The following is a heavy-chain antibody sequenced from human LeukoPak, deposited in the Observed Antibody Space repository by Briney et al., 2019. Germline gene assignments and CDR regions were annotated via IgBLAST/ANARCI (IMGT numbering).Heavy chain of an antibody. CDR2: IIPIFGTA. CDR1: GGTFSSYA. D-gene: IGHD3-9*01. CDR3: ASELTGSFSVLGAFDI. V-gene: IGHV1-69*13. Sequence: SVKVSCKASGGTFSSYAISWVRQAPGQGLEWMGGIIPIFGTANYAQKFQGRVTITADESTSTAYMELSSLRSEVTAVYYCASELTGSFSVLGAFDIWGQGTMVTVSS. J-gene: IGHJ3*02.